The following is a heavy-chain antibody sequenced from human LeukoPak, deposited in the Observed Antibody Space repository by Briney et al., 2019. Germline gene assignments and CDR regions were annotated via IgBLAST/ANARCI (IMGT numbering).Heavy chain of an antibody. Sequence: SETLSLTCDVSGYSISSGYYWAWIRQSPGKGLEWIASIYNSGSTFYHPSLKSRVAFSVDNSKNRFSLKLSSVTAADTAVYYCASLARYSSSWSTLAFGGQGTLVTVSS. CDR3: ASLARYSSSWSTLAF. CDR1: GYSISSGYY. D-gene: IGHD6-6*01. V-gene: IGHV4-38-2*01. J-gene: IGHJ4*02. CDR2: IYNSGST.